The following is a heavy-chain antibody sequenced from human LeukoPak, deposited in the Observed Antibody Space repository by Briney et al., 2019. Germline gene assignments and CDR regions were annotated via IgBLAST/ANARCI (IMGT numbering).Heavy chain of an antibody. CDR3: AKDQGYTYGHSFDY. J-gene: IGHJ4*02. Sequence: TGGSLRLSCAASGFTFGSYGMHWVRQAPGKGLERVALISYDGSKEYYGDSVKGRFAISRDNSKNTLYLQMNSLRAEDTAVYYCAKDQGYTYGHSFDYWGQGTLVTVSS. CDR1: GFTFGSYG. V-gene: IGHV3-30*18. D-gene: IGHD5-18*01. CDR2: ISYDGSKE.